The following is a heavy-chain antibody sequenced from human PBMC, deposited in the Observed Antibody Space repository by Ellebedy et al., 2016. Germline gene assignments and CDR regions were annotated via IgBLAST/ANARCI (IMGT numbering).Heavy chain of an antibody. CDR3: ARVCCSRDCSSTSCHSGWFNP. J-gene: IGHJ5*02. Sequence: ASVKVSXXASGYTFTSYGISWVRQAPGQGLEWMGWISAYNGNTNYAQKLQGRVTMTRDTSISTAYMELSRLKSEDTAVYYCARVCCSRDCSSTSCHSGWFNPWGQGTLVTVSS. CDR2: ISAYNGNT. CDR1: GYTFTSYG. V-gene: IGHV1-18*01. D-gene: IGHD2-2*01.